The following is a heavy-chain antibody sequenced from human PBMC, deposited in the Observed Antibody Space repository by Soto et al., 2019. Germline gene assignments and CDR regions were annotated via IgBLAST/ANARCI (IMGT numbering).Heavy chain of an antibody. CDR2: IYYSGST. Sequence: SETMPVTCTVSGGSISSYYWSWIRQPPGKGLEWIGYIYYSGSTNYNPSLKSRVTISVDTSKNQFSLKLSSVTAADAAMYYCARERCRGCPCDIWSQGTTVTVSS. J-gene: IGHJ3*02. CDR3: ARERCRGCPCDI. D-gene: IGHD6-19*01. V-gene: IGHV4-59*01. CDR1: GGSISSYY.